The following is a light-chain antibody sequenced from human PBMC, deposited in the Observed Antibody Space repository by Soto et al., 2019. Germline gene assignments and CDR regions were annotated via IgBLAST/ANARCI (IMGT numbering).Light chain of an antibody. CDR2: VVT. CDR3: CSYAGSFTWV. CDR1: GSDIGGYNY. V-gene: IGLV2-11*01. J-gene: IGLJ3*02. Sequence: QSVLTQPRSVSGSPGQSVTMSCTGTGSDIGGYNYVSWYQHHPGKAPKLMIYVVTNRPSGVPDRFFGSKSGNTASLTISGLQAEDEADYYCCSYAGSFTWVFGGGTKLTVL.